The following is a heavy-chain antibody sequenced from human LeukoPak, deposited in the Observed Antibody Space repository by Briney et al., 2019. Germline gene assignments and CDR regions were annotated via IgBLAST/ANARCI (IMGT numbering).Heavy chain of an antibody. Sequence: AGGSLRLSCAASEFIFSRFWMSWVRQAPGKGLEWVASINQDESAKFYVDSVRGRFTISRDNAKNSLFLQMNSLRAEDTAVYYCATHAGASYGSLGCWGQGTLVTVSS. V-gene: IGHV3-7*01. CDR1: EFIFSRFW. J-gene: IGHJ4*02. D-gene: IGHD5-18*01. CDR3: ATHAGASYGSLGC. CDR2: INQDESAK.